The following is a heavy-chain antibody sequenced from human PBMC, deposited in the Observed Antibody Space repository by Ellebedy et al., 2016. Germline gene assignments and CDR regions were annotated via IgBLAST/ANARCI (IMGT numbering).Heavy chain of an antibody. CDR3: AKDWNV. CDR1: GFIFSDYV. V-gene: IGHV3-30*18. Sequence: GGSLRLSCAASGFIFSDYVMHWVRQAPGKGLEWVAVITFDGVNTYYADSVKGRFTISRDNSKNTLFLQMNSLRAEDTALYYCAKDWNVWGRGTLVTVSS. D-gene: IGHD1-1*01. J-gene: IGHJ4*02. CDR2: ITFDGVNT.